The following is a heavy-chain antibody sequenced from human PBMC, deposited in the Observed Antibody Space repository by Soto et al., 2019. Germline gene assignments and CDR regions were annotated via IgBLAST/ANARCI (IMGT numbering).Heavy chain of an antibody. CDR1: GGSISSSSYY. J-gene: IGHJ4*02. CDR3: ARPLSLNPIDY. Sequence: SETLSLTCTVSGGSISSSSYYWGWIRQPPGKGLEWIGSIYYSGSTYYNPSLKSRVTISVDTSKNQFSLKLSSVTAADTAVYYCARPLSLNPIDYWGQGTLVTVSS. V-gene: IGHV4-39*01. CDR2: IYYSGST.